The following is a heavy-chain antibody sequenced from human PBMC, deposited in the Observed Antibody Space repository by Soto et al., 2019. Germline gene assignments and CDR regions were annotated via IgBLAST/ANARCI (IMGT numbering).Heavy chain of an antibody. V-gene: IGHV3-33*01. CDR3: ARDPGWYSSGWLFDY. Sequence: LRLSCAASGFTFSSYGMHWVRQAPGKGLEWVAVIWYDGSNKYYADSVKGRFTISRDNSKNTLYLQMNSLRAEDTAVYYCARDPGWYSSGWLFDYWGQGTLVTVSS. CDR2: IWYDGSNK. CDR1: GFTFSSYG. D-gene: IGHD6-19*01. J-gene: IGHJ4*02.